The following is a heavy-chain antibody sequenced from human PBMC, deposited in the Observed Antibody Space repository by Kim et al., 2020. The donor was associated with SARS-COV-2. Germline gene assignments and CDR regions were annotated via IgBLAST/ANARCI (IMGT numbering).Heavy chain of an antibody. CDR3: ARDGNDYYYYYYMDV. J-gene: IGHJ6*03. D-gene: IGHD2-15*01. Sequence: DSVKVRFTISRDNAKNSLYLQMNSLRAEDTAVYYCARDGNDYYYYYYMDVWGKGTTVTVSS. V-gene: IGHV3-7*01.